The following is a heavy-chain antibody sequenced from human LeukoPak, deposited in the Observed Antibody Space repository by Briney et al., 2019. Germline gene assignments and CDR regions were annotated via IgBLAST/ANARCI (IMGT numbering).Heavy chain of an antibody. CDR3: ARAADARGVINDAFDI. Sequence: GGSLRLSCAASGFTFSSYSMNWVRQAPGKGLEWVSSISSSSSYIYYADSVKGRFTISRDNAKNSLYLQMNSLRAEDTAVYYCARAADARGVINDAFDIWGQGTMATVSS. V-gene: IGHV3-21*01. CDR2: ISSSSSYI. D-gene: IGHD3-10*02. J-gene: IGHJ3*02. CDR1: GFTFSSYS.